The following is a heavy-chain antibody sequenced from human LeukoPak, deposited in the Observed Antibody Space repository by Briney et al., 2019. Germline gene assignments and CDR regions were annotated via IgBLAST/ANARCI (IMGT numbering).Heavy chain of an antibody. CDR1: GFTFDDYA. D-gene: IGHD3-10*01. CDR2: ISWNSGSI. V-gene: IGHV3-9*01. Sequence: PGGSLRLSCAASGFTFDDYAMHWVRQAPGKGLEWVSGISWNSGSIGYADSVKGRFTISRDNAKNSLYLQMNSLRAEDTALYYCAKDIRGSPGKGHAFDIWGQGTMVTVSS. J-gene: IGHJ3*02. CDR3: AKDIRGSPGKGHAFDI.